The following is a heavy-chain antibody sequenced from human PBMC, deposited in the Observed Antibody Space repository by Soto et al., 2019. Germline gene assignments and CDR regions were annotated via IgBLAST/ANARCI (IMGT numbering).Heavy chain of an antibody. CDR1: GFPFNNAW. CDR3: SAYDCSWGNHRHRWCH. V-gene: IGHV3-15*01. J-gene: IGHJ4*02. D-gene: IGHD3-16*02. Sequence: EVQLVESGGGVVKPGGSLRLSCAASGFPFNNAWMSWVRQAPGGGLEWVARIKSETDGGTTDYAAPGEGRFTISRDDSSNTLDLQMNSLKTEGTAVYYWSAYDCSWGNHRHRWCHWGQGDLVT. CDR2: IKSETDGGTT.